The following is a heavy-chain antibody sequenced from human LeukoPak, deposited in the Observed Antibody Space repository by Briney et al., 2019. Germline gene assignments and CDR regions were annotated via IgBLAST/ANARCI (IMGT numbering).Heavy chain of an antibody. CDR2: ISTYNGNT. J-gene: IGHJ4*02. V-gene: IGHV1-18*01. CDR1: GYTFLTNG. D-gene: IGHD3-22*01. Sequence: ASVKVSCKVSGYTFLTNGITWVRQAPGQGFEWMGWISTYNGNTNYAQKVQDRVTMTTDTFTNTAYMELRSLRSDDTAVYYCARVPYYYDSSAYFDYWGQGTPVTVSS. CDR3: ARVPYYYDSSAYFDY.